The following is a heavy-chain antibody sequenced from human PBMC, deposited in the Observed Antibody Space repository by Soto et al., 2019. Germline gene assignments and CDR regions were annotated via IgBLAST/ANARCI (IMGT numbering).Heavy chain of an antibody. CDR3: VKDGSSGWPYYYGLDV. CDR2: ISYDGSNK. CDR1: GFTFSSYG. J-gene: IGHJ6*02. V-gene: IGHV3-30*18. D-gene: IGHD6-19*01. Sequence: GGSLRLSCAASGFTFSSYGVHWVRQAPGKGLEWVAVISYDGSNKYYADSVKGRFTIARDNSKNTLFLHMSSLRAEDTAVYYCVKDGSSGWPYYYGLDVWGQGTSVTVSS.